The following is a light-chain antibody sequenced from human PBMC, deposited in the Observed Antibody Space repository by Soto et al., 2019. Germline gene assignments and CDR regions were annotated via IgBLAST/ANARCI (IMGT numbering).Light chain of an antibody. CDR2: GAS. J-gene: IGKJ2*01. Sequence: EIVMTQSPATLSVSPGERATLSCRASQSVSSNLAWYQQNPGQAPRLLIYGASTRATGVPARFSGTGSGTEFTLTISSLQSEDFAVYYCHQYNNWHTFGQGTKLEIK. CDR1: QSVSSN. CDR3: HQYNNWHT. V-gene: IGKV3-15*01.